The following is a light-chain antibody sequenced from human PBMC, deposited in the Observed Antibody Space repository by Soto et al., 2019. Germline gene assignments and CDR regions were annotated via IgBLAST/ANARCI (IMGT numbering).Light chain of an antibody. CDR2: VGTGGIVG. Sequence: QPVLTQPPSASASLGASVTLTCTLSSGYSNYKVDWYQQRPGKGPRFVMRVGTGGIVGSKGDGIPDRFSVLGSGLNRYLTIKNIQEEDESDYHCGADHGSGSNFVYVFGTGTKLPVL. CDR1: SGYSNYK. J-gene: IGLJ1*01. CDR3: GADHGSGSNFVYV. V-gene: IGLV9-49*01.